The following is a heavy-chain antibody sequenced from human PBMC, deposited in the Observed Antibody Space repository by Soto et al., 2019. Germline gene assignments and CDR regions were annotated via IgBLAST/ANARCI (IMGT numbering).Heavy chain of an antibody. CDR3: ARLPSRHWVGY. V-gene: IGHV4-39*01. CDR2: LYYNVGT. CDR1: GXSISSSGYY. Sequence: XTLSLSCTVSGXSISSSGYYWGWIRQPPGRGLGWIGSLYYNVGTYYNPSLKSRVTISPDTSANQFSLVLKSVTAADTAIYYCARLPSRHWVGYWGQGTLVTVSS. D-gene: IGHD3-16*01. J-gene: IGHJ4*02.